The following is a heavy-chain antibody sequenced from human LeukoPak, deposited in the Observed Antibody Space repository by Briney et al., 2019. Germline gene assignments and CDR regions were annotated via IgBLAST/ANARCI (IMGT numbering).Heavy chain of an antibody. Sequence: GGSLRLSCAASGFTFSSYWMSWVRQAPGKGLEWVSAISGSGGSTYYADSVKGRFTISRDNSKNTLYLQMNSLRAEDTAVYYCAKGLGRAAAGKANWFDPWGQGTLVTVSS. V-gene: IGHV3-23*01. D-gene: IGHD6-13*01. J-gene: IGHJ5*02. CDR2: ISGSGGST. CDR1: GFTFSSYW. CDR3: AKGLGRAAAGKANWFDP.